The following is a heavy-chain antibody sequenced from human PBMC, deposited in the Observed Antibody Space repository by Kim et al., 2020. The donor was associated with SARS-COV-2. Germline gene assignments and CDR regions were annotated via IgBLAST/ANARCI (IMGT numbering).Heavy chain of an antibody. CDR1: GGSISSYY. Sequence: SETLSLTCTVSGGSISSYYWSWIRQPPGKGLEWIGYIYYSGSTNYNPSLKSRVTISVDTSKNQFSLKLSSVTAADTAVYYCARSVGYFARYGMDVWGQGTTVTVSS. D-gene: IGHD3-9*01. CDR2: IYYSGST. CDR3: ARSVGYFARYGMDV. V-gene: IGHV4-59*13. J-gene: IGHJ6*02.